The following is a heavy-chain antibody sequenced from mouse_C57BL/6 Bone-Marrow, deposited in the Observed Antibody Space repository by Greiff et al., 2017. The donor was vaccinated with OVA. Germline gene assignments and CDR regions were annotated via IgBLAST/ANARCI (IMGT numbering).Heavy chain of an antibody. J-gene: IGHJ3*01. CDR3: ARPKGGGSSPLAY. D-gene: IGHD1-1*01. Sequence: VQLQQPGAELVKPGASVKLSCTASGYTFTSYWMHWVKQRPGQGLEWIGMIHPNSGSTNYNEKFKSKATLTVDKSSSTAYMQLSSLTAEDSAVYYGARPKGGGSSPLAYWGQGTLVTVSA. CDR2: IHPNSGST. V-gene: IGHV1-64*01. CDR1: GYTFTSYW.